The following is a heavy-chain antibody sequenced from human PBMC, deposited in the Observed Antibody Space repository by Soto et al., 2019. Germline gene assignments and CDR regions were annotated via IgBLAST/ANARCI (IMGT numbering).Heavy chain of an antibody. Sequence: PSETLSLTCAVSGGSISSGGYSWSWIRQPPGKGLEWIGYIYHSGSTYYNPSLKSRVTISVDRSKNQFSLKLISVTAADTAVYYCARTPDIWGQGTMVTVSS. V-gene: IGHV4-30-2*01. CDR1: GGSISSGGYS. CDR3: ARTPDI. J-gene: IGHJ3*02. CDR2: IYHSGST.